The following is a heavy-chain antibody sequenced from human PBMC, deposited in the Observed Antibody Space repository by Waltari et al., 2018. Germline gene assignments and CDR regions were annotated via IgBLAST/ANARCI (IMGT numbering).Heavy chain of an antibody. J-gene: IGHJ6*02. D-gene: IGHD6-19*01. CDR2: ISYEGSTK. CDR3: AKVARVAGYYYTGMDV. CDR1: GFNFLSYG. V-gene: IGHV3-30*18. Sequence: QVLLVESGGGVVQPGRSLRLSCAASGFNFLSYGLHWVRPAPGKGPEWVAVISYEGSTKYYADSVKGRFTISRDNSMHTLDLQMNNLRHEDTGVYYCAKVARVAGYYYTGMDVWGQGTTVTVSS.